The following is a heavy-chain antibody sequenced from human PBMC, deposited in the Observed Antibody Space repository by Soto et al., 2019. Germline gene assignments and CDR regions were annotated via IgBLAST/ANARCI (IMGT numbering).Heavy chain of an antibody. Sequence: EVQLVESGGGLVQPGGSLRLSCAASGFTFSSYWMSWVRQAPGKGLEWVANIKQDGSEKYYVDSVKGRFTISRDNAKNSLYLQMNSLIAEDTAVYYCARGGGYYDILTGYYDYYYYRMDVWGQGTTVTVSS. J-gene: IGHJ6*02. CDR3: ARGGGYYDILTGYYDYYYYRMDV. V-gene: IGHV3-7*03. CDR2: IKQDGSEK. D-gene: IGHD3-9*01. CDR1: GFTFSSYW.